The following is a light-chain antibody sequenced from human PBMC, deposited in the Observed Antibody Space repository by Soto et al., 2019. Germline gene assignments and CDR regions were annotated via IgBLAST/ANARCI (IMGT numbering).Light chain of an antibody. CDR2: LNSDGSH. Sequence: QSVLTQSPSASASLGASVKLTCTLSSGHSSYTIAWHQQQPEKGPRYLMNLNSDGSHNKGDGIPDRFSGSSSGAERYLTISSLQSEDEADYYCQTWGTGNWVFGGGTKVTVL. CDR3: QTWGTGNWV. CDR1: SGHSSYT. J-gene: IGLJ3*02. V-gene: IGLV4-69*01.